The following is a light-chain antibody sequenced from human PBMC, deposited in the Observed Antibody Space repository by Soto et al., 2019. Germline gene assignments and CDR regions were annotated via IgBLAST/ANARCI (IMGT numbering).Light chain of an antibody. CDR1: RSNIGSSN. J-gene: IGLJ7*01. V-gene: IGLV1-47*01. CDR2: KNN. CDR3: AALDDSLSGAV. Sequence: QSVLTQPPSASGTPGQRVTISCSGSRSNIGSSNVYWYQQVPGTAPKLLIYKNNQRPSGVPDRFSGSKSGTSASLAISGLLSEDEADYYCAALDDSLSGAVCGGGTQLTVL.